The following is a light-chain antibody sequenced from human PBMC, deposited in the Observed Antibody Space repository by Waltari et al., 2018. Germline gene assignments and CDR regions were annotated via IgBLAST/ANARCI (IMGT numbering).Light chain of an antibody. CDR3: QQGYTAPLT. Sequence: DLQFTQSPSSLSASEGDRVTITCRASQNIRSYLNWYQQSPGKAPNLLIYGASSLQSGIPSRFSGSGYGTDFTLTISSLQPEDFTTYYCQQGYTAPLTFGGGTKLEIK. J-gene: IGKJ4*01. V-gene: IGKV1-39*01. CDR2: GAS. CDR1: QNIRSY.